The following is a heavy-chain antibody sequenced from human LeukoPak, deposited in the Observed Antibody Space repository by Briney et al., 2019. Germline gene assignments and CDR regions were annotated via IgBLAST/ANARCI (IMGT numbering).Heavy chain of an antibody. Sequence: GGSLRLSCAASGFTFSSYWMYWVRQAPGKGPVWVSSIKTDGRITNYADSVKGRFTISRDSGENTLYLQINSLRAEDTAAYYCAREVHGSGTIYLDYWGQRTLVTVSS. J-gene: IGHJ4*02. CDR3: AREVHGSGTIYLDY. CDR2: IKTDGRIT. V-gene: IGHV3-74*01. CDR1: GFTFSSYW. D-gene: IGHD3-10*01.